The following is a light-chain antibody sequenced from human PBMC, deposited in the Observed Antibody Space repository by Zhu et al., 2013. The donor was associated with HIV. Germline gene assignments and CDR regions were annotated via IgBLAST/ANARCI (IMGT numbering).Light chain of an antibody. Sequence: DIQMTQSPSSLSASVGDRITITCRASQGIGDNLAWYQQRPGKVPKLLMYATSALQSGVPSRFRGSGSGTDFTLTISSLQPEDFATYYCLQSNSYPRTFGQGTRLEIK. CDR1: QGIGDN. CDR3: LQSNSYPRT. CDR2: ATS. V-gene: IGKV1-27*01. J-gene: IGKJ2*02.